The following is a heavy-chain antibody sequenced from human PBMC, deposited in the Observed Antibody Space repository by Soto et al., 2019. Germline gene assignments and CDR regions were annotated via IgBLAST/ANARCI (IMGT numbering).Heavy chain of an antibody. CDR3: AKDIRLVPRGYFDY. Sequence: PGGSLRLSCAASGFTFSSYAMSWVRQTPGQGLEWVSAISGSDTTYYADSVKGRFTISRDNAKNTLSLQMNSLRAEDTAIYYCAKDIRLVPRGYFDYWGQGSLVTVSS. J-gene: IGHJ4*02. CDR2: ISGSDTT. V-gene: IGHV3-23*01. D-gene: IGHD6-13*01. CDR1: GFTFSSYA.